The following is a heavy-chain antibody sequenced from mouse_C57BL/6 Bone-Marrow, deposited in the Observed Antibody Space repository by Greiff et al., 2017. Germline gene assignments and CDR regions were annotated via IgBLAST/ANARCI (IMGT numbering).Heavy chain of an antibody. Sequence: VKLQQPGAELVKPGASVKLSCKASGYTFTSYWMHWVKQRPGQGLEWIGMIHPNSGSTNYNEKFKSKATLTVDKSSSTPYMQLSSLTSEDSAVYYCAGQLLFDYWGQGTTLTVSS. CDR3: AGQLLFDY. V-gene: IGHV1-64*01. J-gene: IGHJ2*01. CDR2: IHPNSGST. D-gene: IGHD1-1*01. CDR1: GYTFTSYW.